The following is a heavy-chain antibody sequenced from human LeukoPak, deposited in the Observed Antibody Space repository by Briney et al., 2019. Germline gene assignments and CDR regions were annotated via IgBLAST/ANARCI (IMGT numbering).Heavy chain of an antibody. CDR2: MNPNSGNT. CDR3: ARATGGSSWYRGAFDI. CDR1: GYTFTSYG. V-gene: IGHV1-8*02. Sequence: ASVKVSCKASGYTFTSYGISWVRQAPGQGLEWMGWMNPNSGNTGYAQKFQGRVTMTRNTSISTAYMELSSLRSEDTAVYYCARATGGSSWYRGAFDIWGQGTMVTVSS. D-gene: IGHD6-13*01. J-gene: IGHJ3*02.